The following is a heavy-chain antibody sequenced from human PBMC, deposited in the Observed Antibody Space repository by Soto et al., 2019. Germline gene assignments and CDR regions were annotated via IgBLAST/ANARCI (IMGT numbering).Heavy chain of an antibody. CDR3: ARDTIARPWELHYRVPYFDY. J-gene: IGHJ4*02. V-gene: IGHV1-18*01. Sequence: QVQLVQSGAEVKKPGASVKVSCKASGFTFSSYGISWVRQAPGQGLEWMGWISTYNGNTNYAQKFQGRVIMTTDTSTTTAYMELRSLRSDDTAVYYCARDTIARPWELHYRVPYFDYWGQGTLVTVSS. CDR1: GFTFSSYG. CDR2: ISTYNGNT. D-gene: IGHD1-26*01.